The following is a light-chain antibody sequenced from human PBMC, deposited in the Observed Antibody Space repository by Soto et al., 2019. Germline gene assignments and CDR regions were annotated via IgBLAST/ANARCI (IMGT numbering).Light chain of an antibody. CDR2: DDN. CDR3: QVWDNSRGV. V-gene: IGLV3-21*02. CDR1: SIGSKS. Sequence: SYELTQPPSVSVAPGQTATITCGRKSIGSKSVHWYQQRPGQAPVLVVFDDNNRPSGIPERFSGSNSGNTATLTISRIEAGDEADYYCQVWDNSRGVFGGGTKLPVL. J-gene: IGLJ3*02.